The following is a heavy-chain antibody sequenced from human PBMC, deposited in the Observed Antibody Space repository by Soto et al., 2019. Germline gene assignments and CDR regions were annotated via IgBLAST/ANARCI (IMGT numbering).Heavy chain of an antibody. V-gene: IGHV1-69*01. D-gene: IGHD2-2*01. CDR3: ASNYCSSNSCYNWFDP. J-gene: IGHJ5*02. CDR1: GGTFSSYA. CDR2: IIPIFGTA. Sequence: QVQLVQSGAEVKKPGSSVKVSCKASGGTFSSYAISWVRQAPGQGLEWMGGIIPIFGTANYAQKFQGRVTITADQSPGPGYIELSSLRYEDTAVYYCASNYCSSNSCYNWFDPWGPGTPVTVSS.